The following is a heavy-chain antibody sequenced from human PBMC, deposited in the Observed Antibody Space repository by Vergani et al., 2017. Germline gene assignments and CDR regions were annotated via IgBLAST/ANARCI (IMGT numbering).Heavy chain of an antibody. D-gene: IGHD5-12*01. CDR3: AGGTNVDIVATIKGPYYYYYKDV. CDR1: GGTFSSYA. CDR2: IVPIFGTA. V-gene: IGHV1-69*01. Sequence: QVQLVQSGAEVKKPGSSVKVSCKASGGTFSSYAISWVRQAPGQGLEWMGGIVPIFGTANYAKKFQGRVTITADESTSTAYMELRSLRSEDTAVYYCAGGTNVDIVATIKGPYYYYYKDVWGKGTTVTVSS. J-gene: IGHJ6*03.